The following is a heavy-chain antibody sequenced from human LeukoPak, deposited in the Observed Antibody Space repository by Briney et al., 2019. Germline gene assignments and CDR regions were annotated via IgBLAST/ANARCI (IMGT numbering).Heavy chain of an antibody. J-gene: IGHJ6*03. CDR3: ARAAGFSTHMDV. CDR2: INPNSGGT. Sequence: GASVKVSCKASGYTFTGYYMHWVRQAPGLGLEWMGWINPNSGGTNYAQKFQGRVTMTRDTSISTAYMELSRLGSDDTAVYYCARAAGFSTHMDVWGKGTTVTVSS. D-gene: IGHD3-3*01. CDR1: GYTFTGYY. V-gene: IGHV1-2*02.